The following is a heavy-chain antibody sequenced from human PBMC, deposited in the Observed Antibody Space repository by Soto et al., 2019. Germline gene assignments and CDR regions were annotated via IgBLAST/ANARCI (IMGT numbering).Heavy chain of an antibody. Sequence: QVQLVQSGTEVKKPGASVKVSCKTSGYTFINYGISWERQAPGQEHEWMGWISPYNDDTKYAQKFQGRVTMTTDTSTRTAYMEMRSLRSDDTAIYYCARDGFYAGSGRYSYGYSPARYYAMDVWGQGTTVTVSS. V-gene: IGHV1-18*01. CDR1: GYTFINYG. CDR3: ARDGFYAGSGRYSYGYSPARYYAMDV. J-gene: IGHJ6*02. D-gene: IGHD5-18*01. CDR2: ISPYNDDT.